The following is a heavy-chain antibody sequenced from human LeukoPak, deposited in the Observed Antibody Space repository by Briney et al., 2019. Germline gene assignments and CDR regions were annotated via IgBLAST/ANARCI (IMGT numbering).Heavy chain of an antibody. D-gene: IGHD6-13*01. Sequence: SETLSLTCAVYGGSFSGYYWSWIRQPPGKGLEWIGEINHSGSTNYNPSLKSRVTISVDTSKNQFSLKLSSVTATDTAVYYCARRVEYSSSWYYKVFDYWGQGTLVTVSS. CDR1: GGSFSGYY. J-gene: IGHJ4*02. V-gene: IGHV4-34*01. CDR3: ARRVEYSSSWYYKVFDY. CDR2: INHSGST.